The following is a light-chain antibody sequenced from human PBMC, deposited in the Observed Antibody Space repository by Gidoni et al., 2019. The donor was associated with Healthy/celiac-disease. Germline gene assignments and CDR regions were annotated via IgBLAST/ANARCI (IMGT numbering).Light chain of an antibody. Sequence: DIQMTQSPSTLSASVGDRVTITCRASQSISSWLAWYQQKPGKAPKLLIYKASSLESGVPSRFSCSGSGTEFTLTISSLQPDDFATYYCQQYSFTFGPGTKVDIK. CDR2: KAS. V-gene: IGKV1-5*03. CDR1: QSISSW. J-gene: IGKJ3*01. CDR3: QQYSFT.